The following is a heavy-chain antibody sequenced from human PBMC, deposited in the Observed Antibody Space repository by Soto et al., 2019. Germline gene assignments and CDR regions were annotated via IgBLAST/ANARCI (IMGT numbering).Heavy chain of an antibody. CDR1: GFTFSSYW. D-gene: IGHD2-2*01. J-gene: IGHJ6*02. CDR2: IKQDGSEK. CDR3: ARESVVVVPAAYYYYGMDV. Sequence: EVQLVESGGGLVQPGGSLRLSCAASGFTFSSYWMSWVRQAPGKGLEWVANIKQDGSEKYYVDSVKGRFTISRDNAKNSLYLQMNSLRAEDTAVYYCARESVVVVPAAYYYYGMDVWGQGTTVTVSS. V-gene: IGHV3-7*03.